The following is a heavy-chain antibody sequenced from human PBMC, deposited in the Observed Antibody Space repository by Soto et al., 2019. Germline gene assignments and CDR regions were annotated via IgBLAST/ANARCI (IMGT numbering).Heavy chain of an antibody. CDR2: IDPSDSYT. CDR1: GYSFTSYW. CDR3: ARQYCSSTSCPESSVDP. V-gene: IGHV5-10-1*01. D-gene: IGHD2-2*01. J-gene: IGHJ5*02. Sequence: PGESLKISCKGSGYSFTSYWISWVRQMPGKGLEWMGRIDPSDSYTNYSPSFQGHVTISADKSISTAYLQWSSLKASDTAMYYCARQYCSSTSCPESSVDPWGQGTLVTVSS.